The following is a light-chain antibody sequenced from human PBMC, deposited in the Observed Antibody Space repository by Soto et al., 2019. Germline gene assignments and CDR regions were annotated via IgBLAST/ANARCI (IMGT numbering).Light chain of an antibody. V-gene: IGKV1-39*01. J-gene: IGKJ1*01. CDR1: QSISSY. CDR3: QQSYTTPPL. CDR2: DAS. Sequence: IQMAQSPSSLSASVGDRVTITCRASQSISSYLNWYQQKPGKAPKLLIYDASSLQSGVPSRFSGSGSGTDYTLTVSSLQREDFATYYCQQSYTTPPLFGQGTKVEVK.